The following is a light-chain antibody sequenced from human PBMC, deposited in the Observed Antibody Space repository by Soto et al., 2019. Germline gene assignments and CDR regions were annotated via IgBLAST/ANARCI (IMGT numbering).Light chain of an antibody. CDR1: QSVSSSY. CDR3: QQYGSSPFT. J-gene: IGKJ3*01. CDR2: GAS. V-gene: IGKV3-20*01. Sequence: EIVLTQSPDTLSLSPGERATLSCRASQSVSSSYLAWYQQKPGQAPRLIIYGASSRATGIPDRFSGSGSGTDFTLTISRLEPEDFAVYYCQQYGSSPFTFGPGTKVDIK.